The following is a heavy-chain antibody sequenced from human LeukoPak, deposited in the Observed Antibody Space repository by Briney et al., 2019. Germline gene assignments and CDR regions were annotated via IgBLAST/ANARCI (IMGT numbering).Heavy chain of an antibody. V-gene: IGHV3-11*01. J-gene: IGHJ5*02. D-gene: IGHD2/OR15-2a*01. CDR2: ISGSGNNI. CDR1: GCSFDDFY. CDR3: ARESTSQRSEFYTWFDP. Sequence: PGGSLRLSCAASGCSFDDFYMSWLRQAPGQGPEWLSYISGSGNNIYYAESVKGRFTISRDNAKKSIYLQMNRLSAEDTAVYYCARESTSQRSEFYTWFDPWRQGTLVTVSS.